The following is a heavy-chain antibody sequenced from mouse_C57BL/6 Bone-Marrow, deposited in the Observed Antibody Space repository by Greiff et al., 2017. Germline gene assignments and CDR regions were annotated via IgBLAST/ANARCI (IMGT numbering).Heavy chain of an antibody. D-gene: IGHD2-4*01. CDR3: ARGLRRILLDY. CDR1: GYTFTSYW. V-gene: IGHV1-55*01. Sequence: VPLQQSGAELARPGASVKLSCKASGYTFTSYWITWVQQRPGPGLEWIGDIYPGSGSTNYNEKFKSKATLTVDTSSSTAYMQLSSLTSEDSAVYNCARGLRRILLDYWGQGTTLTVAS. CDR2: IYPGSGST. J-gene: IGHJ2*01.